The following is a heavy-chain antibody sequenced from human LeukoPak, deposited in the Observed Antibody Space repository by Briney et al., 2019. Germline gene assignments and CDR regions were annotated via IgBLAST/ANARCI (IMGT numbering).Heavy chain of an antibody. D-gene: IGHD6-13*01. CDR2: IYYSGST. V-gene: IGHV4-34*01. CDR1: GTSFSAYY. J-gene: IGHJ4*02. CDR3: ARESSSWSKKTDFDY. Sequence: SETLSLTCAVYGTSFSAYYWTWIRQPPGKGLEWIGSIYYSGSTYYNPSLKSRVTISVDTSKNQFSLKLSSVTAADTAVYYCARESSSWSKKTDFDYWGQGTLVTVSS.